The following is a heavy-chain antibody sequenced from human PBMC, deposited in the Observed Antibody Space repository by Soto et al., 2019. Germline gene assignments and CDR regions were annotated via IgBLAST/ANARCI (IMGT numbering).Heavy chain of an antibody. CDR1: VYSFPSYW. D-gene: IGHD2-8*02. V-gene: IGHV5-51*01. J-gene: IGHJ6*02. CDR2: IYPGDSDS. Sequence: YLKISCAGSVYSFPSYWLGWVRQMPGKSMELMGIIYPGDSDSRYSPSFQGQVTISADKSISTAYMELNSLRSDDTAVYYCAGDSPGGGHDTGGLPAYSYGMDVWGQGNWVTCSS. CDR3: AGDSPGGGHDTGGLPAYSYGMDV.